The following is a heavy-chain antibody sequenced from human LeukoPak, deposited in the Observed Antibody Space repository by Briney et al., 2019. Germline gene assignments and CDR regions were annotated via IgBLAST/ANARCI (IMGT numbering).Heavy chain of an antibody. Sequence: PGGPLRLSCAASGFTFSSYSMNWVRQAPGKGLEWVSSMSSSSSYIYYADSVKGRFTISRDNAKNSLYLQMNSLRAEDTAVYYCARDPGYSYGYDSYYFDYWGQGTLVTVSS. CDR1: GFTFSSYS. CDR3: ARDPGYSYGYDSYYFDY. V-gene: IGHV3-21*01. J-gene: IGHJ4*02. CDR2: MSSSSSYI. D-gene: IGHD5-18*01.